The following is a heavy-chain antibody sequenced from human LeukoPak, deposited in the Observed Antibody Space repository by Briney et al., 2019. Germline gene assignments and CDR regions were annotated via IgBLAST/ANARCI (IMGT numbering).Heavy chain of an antibody. Sequence: GGSLRLSCAASGFIFPTYGMLWVRQAPGKGLEWVACIYPDGNNKDYADSVTGRFIISRDKFKNILFLQMNSLRAEDTALYYCARDMVIYYDYVWGSYRQDYFDYWGQGTLGTVSS. CDR2: IYPDGNNK. V-gene: IGHV3-30*12. CDR1: GFIFPTYG. CDR3: ARDMVIYYDYVWGSYRQDYFDY. D-gene: IGHD3-16*02. J-gene: IGHJ4*02.